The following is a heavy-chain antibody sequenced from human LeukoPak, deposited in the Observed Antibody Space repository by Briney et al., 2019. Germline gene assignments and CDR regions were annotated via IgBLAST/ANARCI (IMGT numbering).Heavy chain of an antibody. V-gene: IGHV4-61*02. CDR3: ARGVVTDDYYMDV. CDR1: GGSVNSGRYY. J-gene: IGHJ6*03. CDR2: LYTNDNT. Sequence: SQTLSLTCTVSGGSVNSGRYYWPWIRQPAGKGLEWIGRLYTNDNTNYNPSLESRVSISLDTSKSQFYLQLTSVTAADTAVYSCARGVVTDDYYMDVWGKGTTVTVSS. D-gene: IGHD2-21*02.